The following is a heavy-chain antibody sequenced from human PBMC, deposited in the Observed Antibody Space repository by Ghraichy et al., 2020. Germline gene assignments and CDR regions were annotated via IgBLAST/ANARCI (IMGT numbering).Heavy chain of an antibody. D-gene: IGHD2-15*01. CDR2: ISASGGTT. CDR1: GFVFSNYG. CDR3: TRGPYCSGGSGTTCYSTGITDV. V-gene: IGHV3-23*01. Sequence: GSLRLSCVPSGFVFSNYGMSWVRQAPGKGLEWVSGISASGGTTHYADSVSGRFGISRDNYRNTLYLIMSNLRVNDTAVYFCTRGPYCSGGSGTTCYSTGITDVWGRGTTVVVS. J-gene: IGHJ6*02.